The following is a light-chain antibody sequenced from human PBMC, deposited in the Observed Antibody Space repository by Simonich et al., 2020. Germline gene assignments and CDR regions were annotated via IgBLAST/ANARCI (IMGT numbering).Light chain of an antibody. Sequence: QSALTQPASVSGSPGQSITISCTGTSSDVGGYNYVSWYQQHLGKAPKLMIYEFSKRPSGVSKRFSRSKSGNMASLTISGLQAEDEADYYCSSYTSSSTLVFGGGTKLTVL. CDR1: SSDVGGYNY. J-gene: IGLJ2*01. CDR3: SSYTSSSTLV. V-gene: IGLV2-14*03. CDR2: EFS.